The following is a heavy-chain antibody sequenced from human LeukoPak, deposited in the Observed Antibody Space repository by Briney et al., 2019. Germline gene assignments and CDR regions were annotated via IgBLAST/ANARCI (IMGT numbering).Heavy chain of an antibody. Sequence: QPGGSLRLSCAASGFTFSNYAMSWVRQAPRKGLEWVSAISGSGGSTYYADSVKGRFTISRDNTKNTLYLQMNSLRAEDAALYYCATIGDRRAGELYRIDYWGQGTLVTVSS. D-gene: IGHD1-26*01. J-gene: IGHJ4*02. CDR3: ATIGDRRAGELYRIDY. CDR2: ISGSGGST. V-gene: IGHV3-23*01. CDR1: GFTFSNYA.